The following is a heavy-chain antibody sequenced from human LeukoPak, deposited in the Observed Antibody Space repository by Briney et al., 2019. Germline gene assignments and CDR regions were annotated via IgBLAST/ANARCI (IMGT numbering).Heavy chain of an antibody. Sequence: PSETLSLTCSVSGGSFSNYYWSWIRQPPGQGLEWIGFIYYSGTTDYNPSLESRVTISVDTSKKQFSLKLSSVTAADMAVYYCARGVVLTGYPLDFWGRGTLVTVSS. J-gene: IGHJ4*02. CDR2: IYYSGTT. CDR3: ARGVVLTGYPLDF. CDR1: GGSFSNYY. D-gene: IGHD3-9*01. V-gene: IGHV4-59*01.